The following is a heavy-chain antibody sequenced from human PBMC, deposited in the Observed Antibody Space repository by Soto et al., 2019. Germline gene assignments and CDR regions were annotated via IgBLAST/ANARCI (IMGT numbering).Heavy chain of an antibody. Sequence: EVQLVESGGGLVQPGGSLKLSCAASGFTFSGSGIHWVRQASGKGLEWVGRIRTKTNNYATAYAASVKGRFTISRDDSKNMAYLQLNSLKTEYTAVYYCMAMAGIDYLGQGTLVTVST. CDR1: GFTFSGSG. D-gene: IGHD6-19*01. V-gene: IGHV3-73*02. CDR2: IRTKTNNYAT. J-gene: IGHJ4*02. CDR3: MAMAGIDY.